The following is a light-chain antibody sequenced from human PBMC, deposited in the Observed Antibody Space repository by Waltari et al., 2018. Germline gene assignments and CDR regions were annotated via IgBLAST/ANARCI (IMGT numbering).Light chain of an antibody. V-gene: IGLV2-14*01. Sequence: QSALTQPASVSGSPGQSITISFTGTSSDVGGYNYVSWYQQHPGKAPKLMIYDVSKRPSGVSNRFSGSKSGNTASLTISGLQAEDEADYYCSSYTSSSPVVFGGGTKLTVL. CDR2: DVS. CDR1: SSDVGGYNY. CDR3: SSYTSSSPVV. J-gene: IGLJ2*01.